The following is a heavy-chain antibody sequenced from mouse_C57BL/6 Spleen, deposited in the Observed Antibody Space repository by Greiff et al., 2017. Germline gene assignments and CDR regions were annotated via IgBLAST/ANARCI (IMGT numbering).Heavy chain of an antibody. J-gene: IGHJ4*01. CDR3: TVYYYGSSPYAMDY. V-gene: IGHV6-3*01. CDR1: GFTFSNYW. D-gene: IGHD1-1*01. CDR2: IRLKSDNYAT. Sequence: EVNLVESGGGLVQPGGSMKLSCVASGFTFSNYWMNWVRQSPEKGLEWVAQIRLKSDNYATHYAESVKGRFTISRDDSKSSVYLQMNNLRAEDTGIYYCTVYYYGSSPYAMDYWGQGTSVTVSS.